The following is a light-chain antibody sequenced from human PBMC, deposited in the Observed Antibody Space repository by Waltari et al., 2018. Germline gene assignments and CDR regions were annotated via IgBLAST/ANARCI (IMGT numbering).Light chain of an antibody. CDR1: SSNIGNNY. J-gene: IGLJ7*01. Sequence: QSVLTQPPSVSAAPGQRVTISCSGGSSNIGNNYVSWYRQFPGTAPKLLIYENRERPSGIPCRFSGSKSGTSATLDITGLQAGDEADYCCGTWDSSLSGAVFGGGTHLTVL. V-gene: IGLV1-51*02. CDR3: GTWDSSLSGAV. CDR2: ENR.